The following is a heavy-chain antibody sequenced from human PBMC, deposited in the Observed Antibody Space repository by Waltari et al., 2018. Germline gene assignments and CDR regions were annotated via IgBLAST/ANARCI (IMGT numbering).Heavy chain of an antibody. Sequence: QVQLVQSGAAVKKPGASVKVSCKASGDTFTNRDINWVRQAPGQGLEWMGWMNPKSGNIGYAQKFLGRVTTTMDISINTAYMELSRLTSEDTAVYYCAAEKWERQGGYYYFGMDVWGQGTTVTVSS. V-gene: IGHV1-8*01. CDR3: AAEKWERQGGYYYFGMDV. CDR2: MNPKSGNI. D-gene: IGHD1-26*01. CDR1: GDTFTNRD. J-gene: IGHJ6*02.